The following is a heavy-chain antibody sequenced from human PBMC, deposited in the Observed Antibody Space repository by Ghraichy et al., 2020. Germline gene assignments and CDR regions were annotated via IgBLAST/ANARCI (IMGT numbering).Heavy chain of an antibody. Sequence: GGSLRLSCAASGFTVSSNYMSWVRQAPGKGLEWVSVIYSGGSTYYADSVKGRFTISRDNSKNTLYLQMNSLRAEDTAVYYCARWSSLWSFDYWGQGTLVTVSS. D-gene: IGHD3-10*01. CDR2: IYSGGST. J-gene: IGHJ4*02. CDR3: ARWSSLWSFDY. V-gene: IGHV3-53*01. CDR1: GFTVSSNY.